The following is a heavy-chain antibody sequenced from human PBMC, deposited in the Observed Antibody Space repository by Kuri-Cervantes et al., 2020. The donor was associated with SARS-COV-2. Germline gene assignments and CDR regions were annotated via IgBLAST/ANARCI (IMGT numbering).Heavy chain of an antibody. CDR1: GFIFRNYC. D-gene: IGHD3-22*01. Sequence: GESLKISCAASGFIFRNYCMSWFRQAPGKGLEWVANIKQDGSEEYYVDSVKGRFTISRDNAKNSLYLQMNGLRAEDTAVYYCARERSYYYDSRPDYWGQGTLVTVSS. CDR3: ARERSYYYDSRPDY. CDR2: IKQDGSEE. J-gene: IGHJ4*02. V-gene: IGHV3-7*01.